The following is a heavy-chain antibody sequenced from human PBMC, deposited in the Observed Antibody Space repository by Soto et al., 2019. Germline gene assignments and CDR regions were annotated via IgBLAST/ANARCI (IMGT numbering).Heavy chain of an antibody. J-gene: IGHJ4*02. CDR2: IKQDGSET. V-gene: IGHV3-7*01. CDR1: GFIFRNYW. CDR3: VRENYFDY. Sequence: EEQLVESGGGLVQPGGSLRLSCAGSGFIFRNYWMGWVRQAPGKSLEWVANIKQDGSETSYADSVKGRFTISRDNAKNSLYLQMSSLGADDTAVYYCVRENYFDYWGQGILVIVSS.